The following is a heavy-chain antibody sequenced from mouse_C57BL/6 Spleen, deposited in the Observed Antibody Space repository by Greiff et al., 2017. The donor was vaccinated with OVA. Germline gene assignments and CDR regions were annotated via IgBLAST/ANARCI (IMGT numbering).Heavy chain of an antibody. J-gene: IGHJ3*01. CDR3: AREPIYYGNSAWFAY. CDR2: INPSNGGT. V-gene: IGHV1-53*01. CDR1: GYTFTSYW. Sequence: QVQLQQPGTELVKPGASVKLSCKASGYTFTSYWMHWVKQRPGQGLEWIGNINPSNGGTNYNEKFKSKATLTVDKSSSTAYMQLSRLTSEDSAVYFCAREPIYYGNSAWFAYWGQGILVTVSA. D-gene: IGHD2-1*01.